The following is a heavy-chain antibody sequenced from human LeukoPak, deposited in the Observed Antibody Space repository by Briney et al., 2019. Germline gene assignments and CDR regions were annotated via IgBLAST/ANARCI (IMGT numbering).Heavy chain of an antibody. CDR3: ARDGDWGYYGSGSYYNPYYFDY. CDR2: IYYRVTS. J-gene: IGHJ4*02. D-gene: IGHD3-10*01. CDR1: GDSISTYY. V-gene: IGHV4-59*01. Sequence: SETLSLTCTVSGDSISTYYWSWIRQPPGKGLEWIGYIYYRVTSDYNPSLKSRVTMSVDMSTRQISLKLSSVTAADTAVYYCARDGDWGYYGSGSYYNPYYFDYWGQGTLVTVSS.